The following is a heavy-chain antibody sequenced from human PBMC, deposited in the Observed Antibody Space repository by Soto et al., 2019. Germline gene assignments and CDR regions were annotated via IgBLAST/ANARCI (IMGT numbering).Heavy chain of an antibody. CDR2: IIPIFGTA. J-gene: IGHJ4*02. Sequence: QVQLVQSGAEVKKPGSSVKVSCKASGGTFSSYAISWVRQAPGQGLEWMGGIIPIFGTANYAQKFQGRVTIPADESTSTAYMELSSLRSEDTAVYYCARSGGGYSGSYFAVWDYWGQGTLVTVSS. CDR3: ARSGGGYSGSYFAVWDY. D-gene: IGHD1-26*01. CDR1: GGTFSSYA. V-gene: IGHV1-69*12.